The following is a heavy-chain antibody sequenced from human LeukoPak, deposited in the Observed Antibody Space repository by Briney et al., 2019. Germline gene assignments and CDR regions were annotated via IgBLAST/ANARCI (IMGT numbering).Heavy chain of an antibody. V-gene: IGHV1-18*01. D-gene: IGHD4-17*01. Sequence: KLQGRVTVTTNTSTRTVYMELRSLRSDDTAVYYCARMIGDYGRFDPWGQGTLVTVSS. J-gene: IGHJ5*02. CDR3: ARMIGDYGRFDP.